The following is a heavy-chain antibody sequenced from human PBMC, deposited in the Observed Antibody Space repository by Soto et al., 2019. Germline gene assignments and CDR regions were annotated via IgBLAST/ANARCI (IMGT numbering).Heavy chain of an antibody. CDR1: GFTFSSYA. J-gene: IGHJ4*02. CDR3: ARAFDWTTIDY. Sequence: GGSLRLSCAASGFTFSSYAMSWVRQAPGKGLGWVSAISGSGGSTYYADSVRGRFTISRDNSKSTLYLQMNSLRSEDSAVYYCARAFDWTTIDYWGRGTLVTVSS. D-gene: IGHD1-1*01. CDR2: ISGSGGST. V-gene: IGHV3-23*01.